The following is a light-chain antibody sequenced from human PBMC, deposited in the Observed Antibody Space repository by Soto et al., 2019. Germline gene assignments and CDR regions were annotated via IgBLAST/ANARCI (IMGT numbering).Light chain of an antibody. CDR2: DAS. J-gene: IGKJ5*01. V-gene: IGKV3-11*01. CDR3: QQRSNWPIN. Sequence: IVLTQSPATLSLSPWESATLSFRATRSVSSYLAWYQQKPGQAPRLLIYDASSRPTDIPARFSGSGSGTDFTLTISSLEPEDFALYYCQQRSNWPINFGQGTRLEIK. CDR1: RSVSSY.